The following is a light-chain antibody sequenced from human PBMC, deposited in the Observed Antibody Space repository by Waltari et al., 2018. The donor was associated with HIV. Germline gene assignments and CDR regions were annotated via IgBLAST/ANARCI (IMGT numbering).Light chain of an antibody. CDR3: QQYDNLLT. CDR1: QDINNY. V-gene: IGKV1-33*01. J-gene: IGKJ4*01. Sequence: DIQMTQSPSSLPASVGDRIPITCQASQDINNYLNWYQQKPRKAPKLLIYAASNLETGVPSRFSGSGSGTDFSFTISSLQPEDIATYYCQQYDNLLTFGGGTKVEIK. CDR2: AAS.